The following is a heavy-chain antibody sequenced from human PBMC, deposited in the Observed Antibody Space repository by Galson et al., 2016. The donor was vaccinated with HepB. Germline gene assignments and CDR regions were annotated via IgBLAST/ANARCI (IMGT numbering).Heavy chain of an antibody. V-gene: IGHV3-74*01. CDR2: IDTDGRIT. CDR3: ARDLGGYGGY. J-gene: IGHJ4*02. D-gene: IGHD5-12*01. CDR1: GFNFNTFW. Sequence: SLRLSCAASGFNFNTFWMHWVRQVPGNGLVWVSRIDTDGRITHYADSVRGRFTISRDNTKNTLFLQMNSLRAEDTAVYYCARDLGGYGGYWGQGTLVTVSS.